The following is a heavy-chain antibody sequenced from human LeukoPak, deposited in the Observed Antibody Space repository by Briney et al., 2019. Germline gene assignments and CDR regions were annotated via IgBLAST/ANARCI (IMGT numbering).Heavy chain of an antibody. J-gene: IGHJ4*02. CDR3: GRRDLELRDGFDY. Sequence: GGSLRLSCAASGFTFSSYAMHWVRQAPGKGLEWVAVISYDGSNKYYADSVKGRFTISRDNSKNTLYLQMNSLRAEDTAVYYCGRRDLELRDGFDYWGQGTLVTVSS. CDR2: ISYDGSNK. D-gene: IGHD1-7*01. V-gene: IGHV3-30*04. CDR1: GFTFSSYA.